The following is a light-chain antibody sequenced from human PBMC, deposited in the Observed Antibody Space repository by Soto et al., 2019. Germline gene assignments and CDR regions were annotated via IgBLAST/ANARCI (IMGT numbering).Light chain of an antibody. J-gene: IGKJ2*01. Sequence: EIVLTQSPATLSLSPGERATLSCRASQSVRNYLVWYQQKPGRAHRLLIYEASKRATGIPARFSGSGYGTDFTVTICSLEPEDFAVYYCQQRTNWQYTFGQGTKLEIK. CDR2: EAS. V-gene: IGKV3-11*01. CDR3: QQRTNWQYT. CDR1: QSVRNY.